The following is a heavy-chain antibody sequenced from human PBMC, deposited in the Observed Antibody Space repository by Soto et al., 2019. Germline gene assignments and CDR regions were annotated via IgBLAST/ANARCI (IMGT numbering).Heavy chain of an antibody. CDR1: GDSISDTRFY. CDR2: ISHDGRA. V-gene: IGHV4-39*01. J-gene: IGHJ5*02. D-gene: IGHD4-17*01. Sequence: SETLSLTCSILGDSISDTRFYWGWVRQSPEKGLEWIGSISHDGRAYYNPSLKSRVTLFADTSRNQFSLTMKSVTVADTALYFGARQVLGDYLGANWFDPWGEGALVTVGS. CDR3: ARQVLGDYLGANWFDP.